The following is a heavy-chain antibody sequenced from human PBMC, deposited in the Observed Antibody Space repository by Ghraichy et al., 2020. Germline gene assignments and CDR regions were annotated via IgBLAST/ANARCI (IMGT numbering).Heavy chain of an antibody. J-gene: IGHJ6*02. D-gene: IGHD6-19*01. CDR3: ARVGVAVAGPRDYYYGMDV. CDR1: GGSFSGYY. V-gene: IGHV4-34*01. Sequence: SETLSLTCAVYGGSFSGYYWSWIRQPPGKGLEWIGEINHSGSTNYNPSLKSRVTISVDTSKNQFSLKLSSVTAADTAVYYCARVGVAVAGPRDYYYGMDVWGQGTTVTVSS. CDR2: INHSGST.